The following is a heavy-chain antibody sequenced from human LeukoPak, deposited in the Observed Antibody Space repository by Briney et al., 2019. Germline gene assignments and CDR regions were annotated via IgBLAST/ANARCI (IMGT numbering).Heavy chain of an antibody. D-gene: IGHD2-15*01. CDR1: GFTFSSYA. V-gene: IGHV3-7*01. CDR2: TKPDGSAE. CDR3: ARDGGLHTNFDY. Sequence: PGGSLRLSCAASGFTFSSYAMHWVRQAPGKGLEWVANTKPDGSAEYYADSVRGRFTASRGNANNLLYLQMNRLRAEDTAVYYCARDGGLHTNFDYWGQGTLLTVSS. J-gene: IGHJ4*02.